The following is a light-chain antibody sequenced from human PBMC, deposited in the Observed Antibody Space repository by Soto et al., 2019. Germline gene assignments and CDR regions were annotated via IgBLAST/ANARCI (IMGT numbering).Light chain of an antibody. CDR1: QTISSW. Sequence: DIQMNQSPSTLSGSVGDRVTITCRASQTISSWLAWYQQKPGKAPKLLIYKASTLKSGVPSRFSGSGSGTEFTLTISSLQPDDFATYYCQHYNSYSEVFGQGTKVDIK. J-gene: IGKJ1*01. V-gene: IGKV1-5*03. CDR2: KAS. CDR3: QHYNSYSEV.